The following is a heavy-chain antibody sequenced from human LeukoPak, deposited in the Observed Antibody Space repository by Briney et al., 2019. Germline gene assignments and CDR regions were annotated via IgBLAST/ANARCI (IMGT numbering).Heavy chain of an antibody. CDR1: GFTFSSYA. CDR2: ISGSGGST. D-gene: IGHD2-15*01. CDR3: ASMVVAAVTSWFDP. J-gene: IGHJ5*02. V-gene: IGHV3-23*01. Sequence: GGSLRLSCAASGFTFSSYAMSWVRQAPGKGLEWVSAISGSGGSTYYADSVKGRFTISRDNSKNTLYLQMNSLRAEDTAVYYCASMVVAAVTSWFDPWGQGTLVTVSS.